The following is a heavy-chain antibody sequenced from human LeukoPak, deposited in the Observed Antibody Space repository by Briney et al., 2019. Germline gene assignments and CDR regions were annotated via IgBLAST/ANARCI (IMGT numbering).Heavy chain of an antibody. CDR2: ISYDGSNK. V-gene: IGHV3-30*18. CDR1: GFTFSSYG. CDR3: AKEGGSLPHGMDV. Sequence: GESLRLSCAASGFTFSSYGMHWVRQAPGKGLEWVAVISYDGSNKYYADSVKGRFTISRDNSKNTLYLQMNSLRAEDTAVYYCAKEGGSLPHGMDVWGQGTTVTVSS. J-gene: IGHJ6*02. D-gene: IGHD2-15*01.